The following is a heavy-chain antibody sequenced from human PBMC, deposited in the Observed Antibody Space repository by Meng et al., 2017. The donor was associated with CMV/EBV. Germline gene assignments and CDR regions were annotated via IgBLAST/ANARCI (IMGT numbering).Heavy chain of an antibody. J-gene: IGHJ4*02. Sequence: AGFPFSSYGMHWVRQAPGKGLEWVAFIRYDGSNKYYADSVKGRFTISRDNSKNTLYLQMNSLRAEDTAVYYCAKEIYSSSGKGVDYWGQGTLVTVSS. D-gene: IGHD6-13*01. CDR2: IRYDGSNK. V-gene: IGHV3-30*02. CDR3: AKEIYSSSGKGVDY. CDR1: GFPFSSYG.